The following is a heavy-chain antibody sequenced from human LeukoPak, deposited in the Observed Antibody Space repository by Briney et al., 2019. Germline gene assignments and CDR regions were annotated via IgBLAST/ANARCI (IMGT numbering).Heavy chain of an antibody. J-gene: IGHJ5*02. D-gene: IGHD5-18*01. CDR1: GGSISSSSYY. Sequence: SETLSLTCTVSGGSISSSSYYWGWIRQPPGKGLEWIGSIYYSGSTYYNPSLKSRVTISVDTSKNQFSLKLSSVTAADTAVYYCVAGTTMVMDWFDPWGQGTLVTVSS. CDR3: VAGTTMVMDWFDP. V-gene: IGHV4-39*01. CDR2: IYYSGST.